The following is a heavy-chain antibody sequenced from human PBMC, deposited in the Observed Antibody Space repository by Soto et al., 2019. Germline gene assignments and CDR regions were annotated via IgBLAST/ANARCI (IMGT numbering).Heavy chain of an antibody. D-gene: IGHD2-21*01. CDR2: ISGDGSGK. CDR3: AREDWHRFHP. V-gene: IGHV3-7*01. J-gene: IGHJ5*02. CDR1: GFMFGPYW. Sequence: EVQLVESGGGLVQPGGSLRLSCATSGFMFGPYWMSWVRQDPGKGLEWVATISGDGSGKFYVDSVKGRFTISRDNALNSLYLQMNRLRDQDPAVYYCAREDWHRFHPWGQGTLVTVSP.